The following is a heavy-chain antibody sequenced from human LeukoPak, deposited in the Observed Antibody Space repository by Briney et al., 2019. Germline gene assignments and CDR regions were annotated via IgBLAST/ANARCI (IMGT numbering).Heavy chain of an antibody. CDR2: IKSKTEGGTT. CDR3: TTEGRVAGTQNPFDY. D-gene: IGHD6-19*01. J-gene: IGHJ4*02. Sequence: GGSLRLSCAASGFTFSNAWMNWVRQAPGKGLEWVGRIKSKTEGGTTGFAAPVKGRFTISRGDSQNTLYLQMNSPKTEDTAVYYCTTEGRVAGTQNPFDYWGQGTLVTVSS. V-gene: IGHV3-15*07. CDR1: GFTFSNAW.